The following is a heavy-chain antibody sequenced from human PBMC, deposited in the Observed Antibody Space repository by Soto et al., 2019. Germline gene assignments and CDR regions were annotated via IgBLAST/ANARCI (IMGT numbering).Heavy chain of an antibody. CDR3: ARALGAQYYYYMDV. V-gene: IGHV4-4*02. J-gene: IGHJ6*03. Sequence: SETLSLTCAVSSGSISSSNWWSWVCQPPGKGLEWIGEIYHSGSTNYNPSLKSRVTISVDKSKNQFSLKLGSVTAADTAVYYCARALGAQYYYYMDVWGKGTTVTVSS. CDR2: IYHSGST. D-gene: IGHD3-10*01. CDR1: SGSISSSNW.